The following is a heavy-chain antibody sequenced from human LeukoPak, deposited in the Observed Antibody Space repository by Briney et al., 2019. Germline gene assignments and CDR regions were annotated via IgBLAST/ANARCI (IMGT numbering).Heavy chain of an antibody. CDR2: INPNSGDT. CDR1: GYSFTVYY. V-gene: IGHV1-2*02. D-gene: IGHD3-22*01. CDR3: ARKPRTSSSYSYGSSGYFNWFDP. Sequence: ASVTVSFKASGYSFTVYYMHWVRQAPGQGLEWMGWINPNSGDTKYAQKFQGRVTMTRDTSISTAYMELTRLRSDDTAVYYCARKPRTSSSYSYGSSGYFNWFDPWGQGTLVTVSS. J-gene: IGHJ5*02.